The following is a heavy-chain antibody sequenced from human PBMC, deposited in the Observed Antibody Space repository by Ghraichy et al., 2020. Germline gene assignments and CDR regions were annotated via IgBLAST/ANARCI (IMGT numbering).Heavy chain of an antibody. Sequence: LSLTCAASGFTFSSYSMNWVRQAPGKGLEWVSSISSSSSYIYYADSVKGRFTISRDNAKNSLYLQMNSLRAEDTAVYYCAREPHGGPYGMDVWGQGTTVTVSS. D-gene: IGHD4-23*01. CDR1: GFTFSSYS. V-gene: IGHV3-21*01. J-gene: IGHJ6*02. CDR2: ISSSSSYI. CDR3: AREPHGGPYGMDV.